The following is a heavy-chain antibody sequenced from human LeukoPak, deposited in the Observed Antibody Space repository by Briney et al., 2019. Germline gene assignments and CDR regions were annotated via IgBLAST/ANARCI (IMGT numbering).Heavy chain of an antibody. CDR2: EDGGP. Sequence: ASVKVSFKVSGYTLTELSIHWVRQSPGKGLEWMGGEDGGPIYAQKFQGRVTMTEDTSTDTAYMDVSSSRSEDTAVYYCVSIDLDSWGQGTLVTVSS. D-gene: IGHD3-16*02. CDR3: VSIDLDS. V-gene: IGHV1-24*01. CDR1: GYTLTELS. J-gene: IGHJ4*02.